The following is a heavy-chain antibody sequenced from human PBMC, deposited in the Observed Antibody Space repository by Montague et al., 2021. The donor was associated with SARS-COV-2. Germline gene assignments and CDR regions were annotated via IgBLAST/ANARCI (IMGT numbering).Heavy chain of an antibody. Sequence: SETLSLTCTVSGDSISRCYWYWIRQSPGPGLELIGFVYYCCSTRXSPSLRGRVIISADTSKSQISLRLNSLSAEDTAVYYCAGDRGRFWQFDLWGRGTLVTVS. V-gene: IGHV4-59*12. CDR2: VYYCCST. J-gene: IGHJ2*01. CDR1: GDSISRCY. CDR3: AGDRGRFWQFDL. D-gene: IGHD5-12*01.